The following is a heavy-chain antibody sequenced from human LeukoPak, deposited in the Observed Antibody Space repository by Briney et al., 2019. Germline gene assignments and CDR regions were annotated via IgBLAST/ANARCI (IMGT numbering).Heavy chain of an antibody. Sequence: GGSLRLSCAPSGFTFSNFAMTWVRQAPGKGLEWVSSIVGSSSTYYADSLKGRFTISRDNAKNSLYLQMNSLRAEDTAVYYCARIGAGSSRDYWGQGTMVTVSS. CDR1: GFTFSNFA. CDR2: IVGSSST. V-gene: IGHV3-21*01. J-gene: IGHJ4*02. CDR3: ARIGAGSSRDY. D-gene: IGHD6-13*01.